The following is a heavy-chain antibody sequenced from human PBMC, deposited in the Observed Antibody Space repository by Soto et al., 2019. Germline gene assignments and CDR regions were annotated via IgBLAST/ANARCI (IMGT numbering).Heavy chain of an antibody. Sequence: QVQLVQSGAEVKKPGSSVKVSCKASGGTFSSYAISWVRQAPGQGLEWMGGIIPIFGTANYAQKFQGRVTRTADKATSTAYMEMSSRRAEDTAVYYCARDFEIEGDLLSYYYYGMDVWGQGATVTVSS. J-gene: IGHJ6*02. CDR1: GGTFSSYA. CDR3: ARDFEIEGDLLSYYYYGMDV. D-gene: IGHD1-26*01. V-gene: IGHV1-69*06. CDR2: IIPIFGTA.